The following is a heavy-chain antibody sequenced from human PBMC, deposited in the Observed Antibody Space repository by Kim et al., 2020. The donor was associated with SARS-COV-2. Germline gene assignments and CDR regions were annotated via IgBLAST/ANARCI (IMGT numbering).Heavy chain of an antibody. Sequence: SQTLSLTCAISGDSVSSNSAAWNWIRQSPSRGLEWLGRTYYRSKWYNDYAVSVKSRITINPDPSKNQFSLQLNSVTPEDTAVYYCARDPSGWARLVNQGYYYYGMDVWGQGTTVTVSS. CDR1: GDSVSSNSAA. CDR3: ARDPSGWARLVNQGYYYYGMDV. J-gene: IGHJ6*02. CDR2: TYYRSKWYN. D-gene: IGHD6-19*01. V-gene: IGHV6-1*01.